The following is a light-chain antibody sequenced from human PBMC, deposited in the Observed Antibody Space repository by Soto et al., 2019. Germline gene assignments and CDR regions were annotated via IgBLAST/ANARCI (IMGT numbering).Light chain of an antibody. CDR2: GAS. J-gene: IGKJ5*01. Sequence: VLTQSPGTLSLSPGERATVSCRASQSVRSTSLAWYQQKPCQAPRLLIYGASSRATGIPDRFSGGGSGTDFTLTISRLEPEDFAVYYCQHYGSSPTITFGQGTRLEI. CDR3: QHYGSSPTIT. V-gene: IGKV3-20*01. CDR1: QSVRSTS.